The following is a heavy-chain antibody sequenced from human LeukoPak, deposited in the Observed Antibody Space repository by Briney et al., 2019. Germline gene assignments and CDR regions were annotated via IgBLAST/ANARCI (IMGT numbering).Heavy chain of an antibody. CDR3: ARAPRYCSGGSCYGEFDY. J-gene: IGHJ4*02. V-gene: IGHV1-18*01. CDR2: ISAYNGNT. D-gene: IGHD2-15*01. CDR1: GYTFTSYG. Sequence: ASVKVSCKASGYTFTSYGISWVRQAPGQGLEWMGWISAYNGNTNYAQKLQGRFTMTTDTSTSTAYLELRSLRSDDTAMYYCARAPRYCSGGSCYGEFDYWGQGTLVTVSS.